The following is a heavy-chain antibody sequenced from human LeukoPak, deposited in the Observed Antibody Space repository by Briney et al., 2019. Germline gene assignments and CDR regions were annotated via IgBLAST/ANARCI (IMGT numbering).Heavy chain of an antibody. CDR1: GGSISSSSYY. V-gene: IGHV4-39*01. J-gene: IGHJ4*02. CDR2: LYYSGST. D-gene: IGHD3-22*01. CDR3: ASTDSSGYRVDY. Sequence: SETLSLTCNVSGGSISSSSYYWGWIRQPPGKGLEWIGNLYYSGSTYYNSSLKSRVTISVDTSRNQFSLKLSSVTAADTAVYYCASTDSSGYRVDYRGQGTLVTVSS.